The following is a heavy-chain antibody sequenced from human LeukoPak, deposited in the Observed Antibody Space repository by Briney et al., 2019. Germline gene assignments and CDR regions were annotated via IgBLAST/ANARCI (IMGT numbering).Heavy chain of an antibody. D-gene: IGHD3-9*01. J-gene: IGHJ6*04. CDR3: ARGGKYYDILTGYSSGYYYGMDV. CDR2: INNRGST. CDR1: GGSFSGYY. Sequence: SETLSLTCAVYGGSFSGYYWSWIRQPPGKGLEWIGEINNRGSTNYNPSLKSRVTISVDTSKNQFSLKLSSVTAADTAVYYCARGGKYYDILTGYSSGYYYGMDVWGKGTTVTVSS. V-gene: IGHV4-34*01.